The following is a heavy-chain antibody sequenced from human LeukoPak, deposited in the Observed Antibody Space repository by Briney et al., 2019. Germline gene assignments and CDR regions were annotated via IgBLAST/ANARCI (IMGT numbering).Heavy chain of an antibody. D-gene: IGHD4-17*01. CDR3: ARADYGLKYYFDY. V-gene: IGHV4-34*01. J-gene: IGHJ4*02. Sequence: SETLSLTCAVDGGSFSGYYWSWISQPPGKGLEWIGEINHSGSTNYNPSLKSRVTISVDTSKNQFSLKLSSVTAADTAVYYCARADYGLKYYFDYWGQGTLVTVSS. CDR1: GGSFSGYY. CDR2: INHSGST.